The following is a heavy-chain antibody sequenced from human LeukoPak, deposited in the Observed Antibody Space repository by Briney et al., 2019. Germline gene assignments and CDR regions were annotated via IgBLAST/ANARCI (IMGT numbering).Heavy chain of an antibody. V-gene: IGHV3-7*01. D-gene: IGHD2-21*01. CDR2: IKQDGSEK. CDR3: ARVGGVIAIGYMDV. J-gene: IGHJ6*03. CDR1: GFTFSSYW. Sequence: GGSLRLSCAASGFTFSSYWMSWVRQAPGKGLEWVANIKQDGSEKYYVNSVKGRFTISRDNAKNSLYLRMNSLRAEDTAVYYCARVGGVIAIGYMDVWGKGTTVTVSS.